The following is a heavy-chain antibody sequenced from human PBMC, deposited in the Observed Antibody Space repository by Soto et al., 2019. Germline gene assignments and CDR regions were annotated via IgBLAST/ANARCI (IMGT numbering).Heavy chain of an antibody. CDR2: IYSGGST. D-gene: IGHD6-25*01. J-gene: IGHJ4*02. Sequence: PGGSLRLSCAASGFTVSSNYMSWVRQAPGKGLEWVSVIYSGGSTYYADSVKGRFTISRDNSKNTLYLQMNSLRAEDTAVYYCASRLHERIRDYWGQGTLVTVSS. V-gene: IGHV3-66*01. CDR3: ASRLHERIRDY. CDR1: GFTVSSNY.